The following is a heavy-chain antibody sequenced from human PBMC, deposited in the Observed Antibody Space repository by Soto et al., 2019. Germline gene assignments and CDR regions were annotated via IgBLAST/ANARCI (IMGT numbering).Heavy chain of an antibody. CDR2: ISRSSSTI. Sequence: EVQLVESGGGLVQPGGSLGLSCAASGFTFSSYSMNWVRQAPGKGLEWVSYISRSSSTIYYVDSVKGRFTISRDNAKNTLYLQMNSLRAEDTAVYYAASDGATSTHYYFWSGYLTGGLDPWGQGTLVTVSS. CDR3: ASDGATSTHYYFWSGYLTGGLDP. V-gene: IGHV3-48*01. CDR1: GFTFSSYS. J-gene: IGHJ5*02. D-gene: IGHD3-3*01.